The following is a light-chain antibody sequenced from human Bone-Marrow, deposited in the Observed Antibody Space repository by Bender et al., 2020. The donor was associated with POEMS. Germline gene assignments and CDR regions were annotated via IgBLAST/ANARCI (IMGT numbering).Light chain of an antibody. CDR3: ATWDDSLNGWV. J-gene: IGLJ3*02. V-gene: IGLV1-44*01. CDR1: SSKFGSYP. CDR2: NNS. Sequence: QSVLTQPPSASGTPGQRVTISCSGSSSKFGSYPVNWYQQLPGAAPKLDIFNNSQRPSGVPDRFSGSNSGTSASLAISWLLSDDEADFYCATWDDSLNGWVFGGGTKLTVL.